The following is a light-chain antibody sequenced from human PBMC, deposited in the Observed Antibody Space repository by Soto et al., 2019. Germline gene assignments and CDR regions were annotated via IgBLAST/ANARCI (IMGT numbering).Light chain of an antibody. CDR3: QQYCVRPST. Sequence: DIVMTQSPDSLAVSLGERATINCESSQSVLYSSNNKNCLAWYQQKPGQPPKLLIYWAYIRESGVPDRFSGGGSETDFTPTISGLQAEDVAVYYCQQYCVRPSTFGQGTKVEIK. CDR2: WAY. J-gene: IGKJ1*01. CDR1: QSVLYSSNNKNC. V-gene: IGKV4-1*01.